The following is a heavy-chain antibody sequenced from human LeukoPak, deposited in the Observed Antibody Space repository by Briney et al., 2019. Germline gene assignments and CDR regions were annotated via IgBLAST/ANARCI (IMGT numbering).Heavy chain of an antibody. V-gene: IGHV1-2*02. J-gene: IGHJ4*02. Sequence: GASVKVSCKASGYTFTGYYMHWVRQAPGQGLEWMGWINPNSGGTNYAQKLQGRVTMTTDTSTSTAYMELRSLRSDDTAVYYCARRARQSGSYQGDYWGQGTLVTVSS. D-gene: IGHD1-26*01. CDR1: GYTFTGYY. CDR2: INPNSGGT. CDR3: ARRARQSGSYQGDY.